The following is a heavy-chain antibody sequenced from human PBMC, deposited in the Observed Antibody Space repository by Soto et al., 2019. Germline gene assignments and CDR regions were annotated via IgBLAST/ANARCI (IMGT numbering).Heavy chain of an antibody. CDR3: VSYGSGSPY. Sequence: HGGSLRLSCAASGFTFSNYWIHWLRQAPGKGLVWVSCINSDGSTTYYADSVKGRFTISRDNAKNTLYLQMNSLRAEDTAVYYCVSYGSGSPYWGQGTLVTVSS. J-gene: IGHJ4*02. V-gene: IGHV3-74*01. D-gene: IGHD3-10*01. CDR1: GFTFSNYW. CDR2: INSDGSTT.